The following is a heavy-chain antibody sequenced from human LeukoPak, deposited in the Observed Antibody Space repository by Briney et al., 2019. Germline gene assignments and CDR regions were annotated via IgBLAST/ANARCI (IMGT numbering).Heavy chain of an antibody. CDR3: ARGSVDLTGYYRLDY. V-gene: IGHV1-69*13. J-gene: IGHJ4*02. D-gene: IGHD3-9*01. Sequence: ASVKVSCKGSGGTFIRYAISGVRQAAGKGREWMGGIIPIFCTANYSQKFQGRVTVTADESTSTAYMELSSLRSEDTAVYYCARGSVDLTGYYRLDYWGQGTLVTVSS. CDR1: GGTFIRYA. CDR2: IIPIFCTA.